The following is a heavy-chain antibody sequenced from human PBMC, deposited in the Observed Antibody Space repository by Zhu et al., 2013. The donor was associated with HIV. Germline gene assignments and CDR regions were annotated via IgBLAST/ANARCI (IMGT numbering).Heavy chain of an antibody. D-gene: IGHD2-15*01. Sequence: QVQLVQSGAEVKKPGASVKVSCKASGYTFTDYYIHWVRQAPGQGLEWMGWINAKSGGTSYAQKFQGRVTMTRDTSISTAYMELSRLASDDTAVYYCARSGMGYCNAWGQGTLATVSS. V-gene: IGHV1-2*02. CDR1: GYTFTDYY. J-gene: IGHJ5*02. CDR2: INAKSGGT. CDR3: ARSGMGYCNA.